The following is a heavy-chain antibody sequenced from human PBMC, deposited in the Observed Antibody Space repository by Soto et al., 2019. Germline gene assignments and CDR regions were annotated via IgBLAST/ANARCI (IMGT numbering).Heavy chain of an antibody. CDR1: GDSVSSNSAA. CDR3: ARGIRGGYSSSWYAWFDP. J-gene: IGHJ5*02. D-gene: IGHD6-13*01. CDR2: TYYRSKWYN. V-gene: IGHV6-1*01. Sequence: PSQTLSLTCAISGDSVSSNSAAWNWIRQSPSRGLEWLGRTYYRSKWYNDYAVSVKSRITINPDTSKNQFSLQLNSVTPEDTAVYYCARGIRGGYSSSWYAWFDPWGQGTLVTVSS.